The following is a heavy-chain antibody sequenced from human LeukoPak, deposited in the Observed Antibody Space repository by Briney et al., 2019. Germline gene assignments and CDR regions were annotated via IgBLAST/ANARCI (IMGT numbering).Heavy chain of an antibody. J-gene: IGHJ4*02. CDR3: AKFSSSIVVVVAATPHFDY. V-gene: IGHV3-23*01. Sequence: GGSLRLACAASGFTVSSYAISWGRQAPGKGLELVSAISGSGGSTYYADSVKGRFTISRDNSKNTLYLQMNSLRAEDTAVYYCAKFSSSIVVVVAATPHFDYWGQGTLVTVSS. D-gene: IGHD2-15*01. CDR1: GFTVSSYA. CDR2: ISGSGGST.